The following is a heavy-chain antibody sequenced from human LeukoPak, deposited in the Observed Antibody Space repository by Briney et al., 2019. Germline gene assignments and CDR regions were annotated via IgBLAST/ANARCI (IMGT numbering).Heavy chain of an antibody. Sequence: GGSLRLSCAASGFTFSNYAMHWVRHAPGKGLEYVSAISSNGGSTYYANSVKGRFTISRDNSKNTLYPQMGSLRAEDMAVYYCARDLRLKELAYCGGDCLDYWGQGTLVTVSS. V-gene: IGHV3-64*01. J-gene: IGHJ4*02. CDR3: ARDLRLKELAYCGGDCLDY. CDR1: GFTFSNYA. D-gene: IGHD2-21*02. CDR2: ISSNGGST.